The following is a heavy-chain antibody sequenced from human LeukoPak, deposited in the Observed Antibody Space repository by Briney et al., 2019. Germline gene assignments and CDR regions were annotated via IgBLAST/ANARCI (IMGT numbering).Heavy chain of an antibody. CDR1: GFTVSRNY. V-gene: IGHV3-69-1*02. D-gene: IGHD1-26*01. Sequence: GGSLRLSCAASGFTVSRNYMSWVRQAPGKGLEWVSAISGSGYSTYYADSVKGRFTISRDNAKNSLYLQMNSLRAEDTAVYYCARGARIVGATTVHFDYWGQGTLVTVSS. CDR3: ARGARIVGATTVHFDY. CDR2: ISGSGYST. J-gene: IGHJ4*02.